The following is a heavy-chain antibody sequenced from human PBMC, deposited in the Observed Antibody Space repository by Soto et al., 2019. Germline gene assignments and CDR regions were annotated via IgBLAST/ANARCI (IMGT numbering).Heavy chain of an antibody. D-gene: IGHD3-10*01. CDR2: ISYDGRNE. Sequence: VQMVESGGGVVQPGRSLRLSCAVSGFTFSAFAMYWVRQAPGKGLEWVALISYDGRNEDYAESVRGRFTISRDNSKNTLYLDMDRLSAEDSAVYFCAKGVVREPAYFDYWGQGTLVTVSS. CDR1: GFTFSAFA. V-gene: IGHV3-30*18. J-gene: IGHJ4*02. CDR3: AKGVVREPAYFDY.